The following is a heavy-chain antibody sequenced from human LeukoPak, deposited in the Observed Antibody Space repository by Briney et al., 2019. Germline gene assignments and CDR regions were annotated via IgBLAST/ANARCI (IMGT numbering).Heavy chain of an antibody. CDR3: ARDMDIVVVPAAPFDP. D-gene: IGHD2-2*03. CDR1: GYTFTSYG. CDR2: ISAYNGNT. J-gene: IGHJ5*02. V-gene: IGHV1-18*01. Sequence: ASVKVSCKASGYTFTSYGISWVRQAPGQGLEWMGWISAYNGNTNYAQKLQGRVTMTTDTSTSTAYMELRSLRSDDTAVYYCARDMDIVVVPAAPFDPWGQGTPVTVSS.